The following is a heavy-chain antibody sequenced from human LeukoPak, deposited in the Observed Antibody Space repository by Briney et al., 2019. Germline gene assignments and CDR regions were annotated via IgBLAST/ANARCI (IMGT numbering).Heavy chain of an antibody. CDR3: AKGRDETTGQFDY. CDR2: IIPIFGTA. Sequence: ASVKVSCKASGGTFNSYAISWVRQAPGQGLEWMGGIIPIFGTANYAQKFQGRVTITADASTTTAYMEVSSLRSEDTAVYYCAKGRDETTGQFDYWGQGTLVPVSS. CDR1: GGTFNSYA. J-gene: IGHJ4*02. D-gene: IGHD4-17*01. V-gene: IGHV1-69*13.